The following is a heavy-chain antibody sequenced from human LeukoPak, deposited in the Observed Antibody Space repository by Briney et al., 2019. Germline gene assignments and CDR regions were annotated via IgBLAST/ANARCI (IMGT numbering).Heavy chain of an antibody. D-gene: IGHD3-10*01. CDR3: ARVFRGYYGSGSYYNASYNWFDP. Sequence: ASVKVSCKASGYTLTGYYMHWVQQPPGQGLEWMGWINPTSGGTNYAQKFQGRVTMTRDTSISTAYMELSRLRSDDTAVYYCARVFRGYYGSGSYYNASYNWFDPWGQGTLVTVSS. J-gene: IGHJ5*02. V-gene: IGHV1-2*02. CDR1: GYTLTGYY. CDR2: INPTSGGT.